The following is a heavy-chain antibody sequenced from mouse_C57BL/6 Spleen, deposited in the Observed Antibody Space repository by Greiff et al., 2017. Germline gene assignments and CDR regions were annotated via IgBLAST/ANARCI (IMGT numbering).Heavy chain of an antibody. CDR3: ARGWTGSFDY. J-gene: IGHJ2*01. CDR2: ISYSGST. CDR1: GYSITSDY. Sequence: EVQRVESGPGLAKPSQTLSLTCYVTGYSITSDYWNWIRKFPGNKLEYMGYISYSGSTDYNPSRKSRISITRDTSKNQYYLQLNSVTTEDTATYYCARGWTGSFDYWGQGTTLTVSS. V-gene: IGHV3-8*01. D-gene: IGHD4-1*01.